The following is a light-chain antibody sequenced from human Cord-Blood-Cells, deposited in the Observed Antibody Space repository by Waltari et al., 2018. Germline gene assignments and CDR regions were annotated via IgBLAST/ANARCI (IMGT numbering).Light chain of an antibody. CDR2: EAS. V-gene: IGKV3-11*01. CDR3: QQRSNWPRLT. J-gene: IGKJ4*01. Sequence: EIVLPQSPATLSLSPGERATLSCRASQSVSSYLAWYQQKPGQAPRLLIYEASNRATGIPARFSGSGSGTDFTLTISSLEPEDFAVYYCQQRSNWPRLTFGGGTKVEIK. CDR1: QSVSSY.